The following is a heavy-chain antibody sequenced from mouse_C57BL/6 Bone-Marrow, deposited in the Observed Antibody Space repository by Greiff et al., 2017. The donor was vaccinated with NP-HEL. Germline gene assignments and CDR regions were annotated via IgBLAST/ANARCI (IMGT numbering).Heavy chain of an antibody. Sequence: QVQLQQPGAELVMPGASVKLSCKASGYTFTSYWMHWVKQRPGQGLEWIGEIDPSDSYTNYNQKFKGKSTLTVDKSSTTAYMQLSRLTSEDSAVYYCAGEAQATLYYFDYCGQGTTLTVSS. J-gene: IGHJ2*01. CDR1: GYTFTSYW. D-gene: IGHD3-2*02. CDR2: IDPSDSYT. CDR3: AGEAQATLYYFDY. V-gene: IGHV1-69*01.